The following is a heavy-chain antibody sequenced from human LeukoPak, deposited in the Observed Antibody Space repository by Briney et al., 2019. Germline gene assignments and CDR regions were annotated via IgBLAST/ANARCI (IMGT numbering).Heavy chain of an antibody. CDR2: ISGSGGST. J-gene: IGHJ3*02. V-gene: IGHV3-23*01. CDR3: AKVAGGGDAFDI. CDR1: GFTFSSYA. Sequence: GGSLRLSCAASGFTFSSYAMSWIRQAPGKGLEWVSAISGSGGSTYYADSVKGRFTISRDNPKNTLYLQMNSLRAEDTAVYYCAKVAGGGDAFDIWGQGTMVTVSS.